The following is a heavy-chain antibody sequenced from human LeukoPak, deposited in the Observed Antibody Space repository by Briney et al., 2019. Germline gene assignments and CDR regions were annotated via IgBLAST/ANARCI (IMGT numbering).Heavy chain of an antibody. D-gene: IGHD3-10*01. CDR2: ITSGVGIT. V-gene: IGHV3-23*01. Sequence: GGSLRLSCAASGFTFSNYGMNWVHQAPGKGLEWVSIITSGVGITYYADSVKGRFTISRDNSKNTLYLQMNSLRAEDTAVYYCAKGDYYDFDYRGQGTLVTVSS. J-gene: IGHJ4*02. CDR1: GFTFSNYG. CDR3: AKGDYYDFDY.